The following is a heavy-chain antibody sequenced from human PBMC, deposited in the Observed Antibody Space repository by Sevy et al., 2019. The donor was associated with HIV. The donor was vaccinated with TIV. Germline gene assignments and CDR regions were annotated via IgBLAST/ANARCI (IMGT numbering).Heavy chain of an antibody. CDR1: GFTFSAYN. CDR3: ARSIGEGPLRFLECLLPGDY. Sequence: GGSLRLSCAASGFTFSAYNMIWVRRAPGKGLEWVSSISSSSDYKYYADSMKGRFNISRDNAKNSLSLLMDSLRAEDTAVYYCARSIGEGPLRFLECLLPGDYWGQGTLVTVSS. V-gene: IGHV3-21*01. J-gene: IGHJ4*02. D-gene: IGHD3-3*01. CDR2: ISSSSDYK.